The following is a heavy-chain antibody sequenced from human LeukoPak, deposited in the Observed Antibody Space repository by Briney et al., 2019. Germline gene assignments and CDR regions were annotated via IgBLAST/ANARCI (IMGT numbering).Heavy chain of an antibody. CDR2: ISSSGSTI. Sequence: LAGGSLRLSCAASGFTFSSYEMNWVRQAPGKGLEWVSYISSSGSTIYYADSVKGRFTISRDNAKNTLYLQMNSLRAEDTAVYYCARDTHSCFDYWGHGAPVTVSS. V-gene: IGHV3-48*03. CDR1: GFTFSSYE. J-gene: IGHJ4*01. D-gene: IGHD2-15*01. CDR3: ARDTHSCFDY.